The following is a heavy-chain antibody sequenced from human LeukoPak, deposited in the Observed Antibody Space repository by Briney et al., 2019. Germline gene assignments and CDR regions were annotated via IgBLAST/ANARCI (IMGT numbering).Heavy chain of an antibody. CDR1: GGSISTTGYY. Sequence: PSETLSLTCTVSGGSISTTGYYWAWIRQPPGKGLEWIASIYYSGGTYYNSSLKSRVTISVDTSRNQFSLQLSSVTAADTALYYCASDKGYSNNYFDYWGQGTLVTVSS. D-gene: IGHD6-13*01. CDR2: IYYSGGT. V-gene: IGHV4-39*01. J-gene: IGHJ4*01. CDR3: ASDKGYSNNYFDY.